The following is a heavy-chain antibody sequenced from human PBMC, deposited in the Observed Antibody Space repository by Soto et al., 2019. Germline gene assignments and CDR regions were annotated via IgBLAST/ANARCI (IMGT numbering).Heavy chain of an antibody. Sequence: GASVKVSCKAFGYTFTSYSMHLGRQAPGQRLEWMGWINAGNGNTKYSQKFQGRVTITRDTSASTAYMELSSLRSEDTAVYYCARDRWSGYPYYFDYWGQGTLVTVSS. CDR1: GYTFTSYS. CDR3: ARDRWSGYPYYFDY. CDR2: INAGNGNT. D-gene: IGHD3-3*01. V-gene: IGHV1-3*01. J-gene: IGHJ4*02.